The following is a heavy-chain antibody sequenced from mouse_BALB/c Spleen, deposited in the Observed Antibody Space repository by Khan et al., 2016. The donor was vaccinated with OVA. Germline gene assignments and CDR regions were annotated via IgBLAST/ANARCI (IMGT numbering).Heavy chain of an antibody. CDR2: ISSGGSYT. Sequence: EVQLVESGGGLVKPGGSLKLSCAASGFTFSSYAMSWVRQTPEKRLEWVATISSGGSYTYYPDSVKGRFTISRDNAKNTLYLQMSSLRSEDTAMDYCARQGYYGSNRYWYVDVWGAGTTVTVSS. CDR1: GFTFSSYA. J-gene: IGHJ1*01. D-gene: IGHD1-1*01. V-gene: IGHV5-9-3*01. CDR3: ARQGYYGSNRYWYVDV.